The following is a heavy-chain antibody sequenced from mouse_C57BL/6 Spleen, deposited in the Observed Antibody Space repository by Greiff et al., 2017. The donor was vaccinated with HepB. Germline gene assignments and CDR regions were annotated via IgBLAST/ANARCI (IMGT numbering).Heavy chain of an antibody. CDR1: GYTFTSYW. CDR2: IDPSDSET. Sequence: QVQLQQPGAELVRPGSSVKLSCKASGYTFTSYWMHWVKQRPIQGLEWIGNIDPSDSETHYNQKFKDKATLTVDKSSSTAYMQLSSLTSEDSAVYYCARNHYGSSYGYFDVWGTGTTVTVSS. CDR3: ARNHYGSSYGYFDV. D-gene: IGHD1-1*01. J-gene: IGHJ1*03. V-gene: IGHV1-52*01.